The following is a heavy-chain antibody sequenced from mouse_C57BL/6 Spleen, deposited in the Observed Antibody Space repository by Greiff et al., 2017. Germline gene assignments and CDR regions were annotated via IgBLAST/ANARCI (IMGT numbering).Heavy chain of an antibody. Sequence: VQLQQSGPGLVKPSQSLSLTCSVSGYSITSGYNWNWNRQLPGNKLEWMGLISYDGSNNYNPTLKNRITITRDTSKTMFFLKLSSVTTEDTATYYCATSPSYYAMDYWGQGTSVTVSS. V-gene: IGHV3-6*01. CDR3: ATSPSYYAMDY. CDR2: ISYDGSN. J-gene: IGHJ4*01. CDR1: GYSITSGYN.